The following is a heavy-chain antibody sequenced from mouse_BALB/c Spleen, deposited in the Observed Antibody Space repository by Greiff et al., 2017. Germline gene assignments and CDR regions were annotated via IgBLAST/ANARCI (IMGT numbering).Heavy chain of an antibody. CDR1: GFTINDYY. CDR3: ERFYYDSTGYAMDY. V-gene: IGHV14-4*02. CDR2: IDPENGDT. D-gene: IGHD2-4*01. J-gene: IGHJ4*01. Sequence: VQLQQSGAELVRSGASVKLSCTASGFTINDYYMHWVKQRPEQGLEWIGWIDPENGDTEYAPKFQGKATMTADTSSNTAYLQLSSLTSEDTAVYDCERFYYDSTGYAMDYWGQGTSVTVSS.